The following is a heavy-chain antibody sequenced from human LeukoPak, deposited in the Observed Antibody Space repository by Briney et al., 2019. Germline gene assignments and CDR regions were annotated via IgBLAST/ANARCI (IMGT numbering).Heavy chain of an antibody. D-gene: IGHD4-17*01. CDR3: AKDKGGAVTLRAFDI. Sequence: GGSLRLSCAASGFTFSNFAMSWVRQAPGKGLEWVSGISGGGGNTYYADSVKGRFTISRDNSKNTLYLQMNSLRAEDTAVYYCAKDKGGAVTLRAFDIWGQGTMVTVSS. J-gene: IGHJ3*02. V-gene: IGHV3-23*01. CDR1: GFTFSNFA. CDR2: ISGGGGNT.